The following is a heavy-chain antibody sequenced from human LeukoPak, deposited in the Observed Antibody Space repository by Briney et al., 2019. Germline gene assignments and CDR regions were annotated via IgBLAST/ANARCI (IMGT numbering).Heavy chain of an antibody. CDR1: XGSFSGHY. D-gene: IGHD6-6*01. CDR2: INHSGST. CDR3: ARGPVEYSSSSFHYYGMDV. J-gene: IGHJ6*02. V-gene: IGHV4-34*01. Sequence: SETLSLTCAVYXGSFSGHYWSWIRQPPGKGLEWIGEINHSGSTNYHPSLKSRVTMSVDTSKNQFSLRLSSVTAADTAVYYCARGPVEYSSSSFHYYGMDVWGQGTTVTVSS.